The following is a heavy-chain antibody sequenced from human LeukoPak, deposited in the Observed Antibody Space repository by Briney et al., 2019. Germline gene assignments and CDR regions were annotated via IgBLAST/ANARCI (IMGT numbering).Heavy chain of an antibody. Sequence: PGRSLRLSCAASGFTFSSYGMHWVRQAPGKGLEWVAVIWYDGSNKYYADSVKGRFTIPRDNSKNTLYLQMNSLRAEDTAVYYCARDGRGFDPWGQGTLVTVSS. D-gene: IGHD2-15*01. CDR1: GFTFSSYG. V-gene: IGHV3-33*01. CDR2: IWYDGSNK. J-gene: IGHJ5*02. CDR3: ARDGRGFDP.